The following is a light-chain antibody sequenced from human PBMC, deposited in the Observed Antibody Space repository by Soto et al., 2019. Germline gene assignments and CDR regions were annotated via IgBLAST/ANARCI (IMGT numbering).Light chain of an antibody. CDR1: QSVNSY. CDR3: QQYNQWPLT. Sequence: ETVMMQSPATLSASPGERATLSCRAGQSVNSYLAWYQQKPGQAPRLLIRGASARATGIPARFSGSGSGTEFTLTISSLQSEDFAVYYCQQYNQWPLTFGGGTKV. V-gene: IGKV3-15*01. CDR2: GAS. J-gene: IGKJ4*01.